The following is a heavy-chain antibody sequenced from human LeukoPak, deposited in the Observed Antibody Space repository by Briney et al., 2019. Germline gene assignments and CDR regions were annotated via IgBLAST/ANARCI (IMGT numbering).Heavy chain of an antibody. CDR2: ISSSSSYI. CDR3: ARDSGYVPHYYMDV. J-gene: IGHJ6*03. V-gene: IGHV3-21*01. D-gene: IGHD5-12*01. CDR1: GFTFSSHS. Sequence: PGGSLRLSCAASGFTFSSHSMNWVRQAPGKGLEWVSSISSSSSYIYYADSVKGRFTISRDNAKNSLYLQMNSLRAEDTAVYYCARDSGYVPHYYMDVWGKGTTVTVSS.